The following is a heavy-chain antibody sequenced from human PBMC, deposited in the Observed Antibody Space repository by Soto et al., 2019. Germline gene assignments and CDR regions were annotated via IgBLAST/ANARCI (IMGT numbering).Heavy chain of an antibody. J-gene: IGHJ3*02. CDR1: GGSISSGGYY. V-gene: IGHV4-31*03. CDR3: ARAYDSSGYYPTDAFDI. Sequence: LSLTCTVSGGSISSGGYYWSWIRQHPGKGLEWIGYIYYSGSTYYNPSLKSRVTISVDTSKNQFSLKLSSVTAAGTAVYYCARAYDSSGYYPTDAFDIWGQGTMVTVSS. D-gene: IGHD3-22*01. CDR2: IYYSGST.